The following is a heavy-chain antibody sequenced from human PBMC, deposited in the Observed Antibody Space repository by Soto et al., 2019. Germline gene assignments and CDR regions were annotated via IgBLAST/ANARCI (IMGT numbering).Heavy chain of an antibody. D-gene: IGHD2-15*01. V-gene: IGHV1-8*01. J-gene: IGHJ4*02. CDR1: GYTFTSYD. CDR2: MNPNSGNT. CDR3: ARGEIHCSGGRCYSKGFGY. Sequence: ASVKVSCKASGYTFTSYDINWVRQATGQGLEWMGWMNPNSGNTGYAQKFQGRVTMTRNTSISTAYMELSSLRSEDTAVYYCARGEIHCSGGRCYSKGFGYWGQGTLVTVSS.